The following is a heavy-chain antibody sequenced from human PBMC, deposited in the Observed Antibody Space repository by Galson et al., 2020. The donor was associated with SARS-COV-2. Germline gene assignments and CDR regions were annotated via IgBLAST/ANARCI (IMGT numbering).Heavy chain of an antibody. Sequence: SVKVSCKASGGTFSSYAISWVRQAPGQGLEWMGGIIHIFGTANYAQKFQGRVTITADKSTSTAYMELSSLRSEDTAVYYCARGSIAAAGTSFYYYYYMDVWGKGTTVTVSS. CDR1: GGTFSSYA. D-gene: IGHD6-13*01. CDR3: ARGSIAAAGTSFYYYYYMDV. CDR2: IIHIFGTA. J-gene: IGHJ6*03. V-gene: IGHV1-69*06.